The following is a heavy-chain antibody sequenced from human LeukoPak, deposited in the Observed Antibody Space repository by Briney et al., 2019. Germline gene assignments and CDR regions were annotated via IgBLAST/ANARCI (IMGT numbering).Heavy chain of an antibody. CDR2: IIPIFGTA. CDR1: GYTFTGYY. Sequence: SVKVSCKASGYTFTGYYMHWVRQAPGQGLEWMGGIIPIFGTANYAQKFQGRVTITADESTSTAYMELSSLRSEDTAVYYCARDLSDYYGSGSYYLFDYWGQGTLVTVSS. CDR3: ARDLSDYYGSGSYYLFDY. V-gene: IGHV1-69*13. D-gene: IGHD3-10*01. J-gene: IGHJ4*02.